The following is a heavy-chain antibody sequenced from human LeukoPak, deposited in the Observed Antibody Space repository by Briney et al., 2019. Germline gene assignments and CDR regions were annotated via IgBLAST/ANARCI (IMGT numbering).Heavy chain of an antibody. J-gene: IGHJ5*02. CDR2: INPNNGGT. CDR3: AKDQNTGYANNWFDP. Sequence: GASVKVSCKASGYSFTGYYIYWVRQAPGQGLEWMGWINPNNGGTNFAQKFQGRVTMTRDTSISTAYMELSRLRSDDTAIYYCAKDQNTGYANNWFDPWGQGTLVTVSS. V-gene: IGHV1-2*02. CDR1: GYSFTGYY. D-gene: IGHD2-2*01.